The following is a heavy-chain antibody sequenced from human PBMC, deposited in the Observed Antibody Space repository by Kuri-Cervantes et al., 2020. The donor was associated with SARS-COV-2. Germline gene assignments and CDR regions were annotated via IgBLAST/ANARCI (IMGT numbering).Heavy chain of an antibody. Sequence: GGSLRLSCAASGFTFSSYGMHWVRQAPGKGLEWVAFIRYDGSNKYYADSVKGRFTISRDNSKNTLYLQMNSLRAEDTAVYYRAGLSNWGFLLDYWGQGTLVTVSS. J-gene: IGHJ4*02. D-gene: IGHD7-27*01. V-gene: IGHV3-30*02. CDR2: IRYDGSNK. CDR1: GFTFSSYG. CDR3: AGLSNWGFLLDY.